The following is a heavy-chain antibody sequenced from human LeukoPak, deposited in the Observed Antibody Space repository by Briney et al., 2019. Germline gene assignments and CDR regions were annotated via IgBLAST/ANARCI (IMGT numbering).Heavy chain of an antibody. V-gene: IGHV3-23*01. D-gene: IGHD3-22*01. CDR3: AKDSTDYYDSSGYYSTGGYFDY. CDR1: GFTFSSYA. CDR2: ISGSGGST. Sequence: GGSLRLSCAASGFTFSSYAMSWVRQAPGKGLEWGSAISGSGGSTYYADAVKGRFTISRDNSKNTLYLQMNSLRAEDTAVYYCAKDSTDYYDSSGYYSTGGYFDYWGQGTLVTVSS. J-gene: IGHJ4*02.